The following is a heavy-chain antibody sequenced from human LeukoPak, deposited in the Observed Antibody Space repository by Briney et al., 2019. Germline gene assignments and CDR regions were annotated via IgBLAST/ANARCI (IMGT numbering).Heavy chain of an antibody. V-gene: IGHV3-7*01. CDR1: GFIFSSYW. CDR2: IKQDGSGE. D-gene: IGHD3-16*02. Sequence: RGSLRLSCAASGFIFSSYWMSWVRQAPGKGLEWVANIKQDGSGEYYVDSVKGRFTISRDNAKNSLYLQMNNLRAEDTAVYYCARGEYYDYVWGSYLLWGQGTLVTVSS. CDR3: ARGEYYDYVWGSYLL. J-gene: IGHJ4*02.